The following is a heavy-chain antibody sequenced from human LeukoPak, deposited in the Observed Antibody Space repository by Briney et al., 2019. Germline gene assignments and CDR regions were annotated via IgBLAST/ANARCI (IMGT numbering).Heavy chain of an antibody. V-gene: IGHV4-59*11. CDR2: VFYSGTT. CDR1: GISIIDHY. CDR3: ARAPNPNFFDD. J-gene: IGHJ4*02. Sequence: PSETLSLTCSVSGISIIDHYWTWMRQPPGKGLEWIGYVFYSGTTNYNPSLQSRVNISVDSSRTHFSLTLTSVTAADTVMYYCARAPNPNFFDDWGQGTLVTVSS.